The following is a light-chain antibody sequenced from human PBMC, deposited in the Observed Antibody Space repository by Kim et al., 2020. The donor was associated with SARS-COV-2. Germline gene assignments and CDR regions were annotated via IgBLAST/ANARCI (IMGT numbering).Light chain of an antibody. CDR3: QQSYSTPRT. V-gene: IGKV1-39*01. J-gene: IGKJ2*01. Sequence: SVGDRITITCRASETISDYLNWYQQKPGRAPNLLIYAASSLETGVPSRFSGSGSGTDFTLTISGLQPEDSATYYCQQSYSTPRTFGQGTKVEIK. CDR2: AAS. CDR1: ETISDY.